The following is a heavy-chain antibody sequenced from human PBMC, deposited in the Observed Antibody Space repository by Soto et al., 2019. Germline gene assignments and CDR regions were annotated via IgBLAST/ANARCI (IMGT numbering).Heavy chain of an antibody. CDR1: GFTFSSYS. D-gene: IGHD6-13*01. V-gene: IGHV3-21*01. CDR3: AREVQGYSSSWSWYFDL. CDR2: ISSSSSYI. Sequence: GGSLRLSCAASGFTFSSYSMNWVRQAPGKGLEWVSSISSSSSYIYYADSVKGRFTISRDNAKNSLYLQMNSLRAEDTAVYYCAREVQGYSSSWSWYFDLWRRGPLGTVSS. J-gene: IGHJ2*01.